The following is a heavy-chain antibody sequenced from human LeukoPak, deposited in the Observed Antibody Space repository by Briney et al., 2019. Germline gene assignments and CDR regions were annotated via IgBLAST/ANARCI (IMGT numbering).Heavy chain of an antibody. CDR3: ASALKRGSAGTLIDH. V-gene: IGHV1-46*01. D-gene: IGHD6-13*01. CDR2: ISPSGGST. J-gene: IGHJ4*02. CDR1: GYTFTSYY. Sequence: ASVKVSCKASGYTFTSYYMHWVRQAPGQGLEWMGIISPSGGSTGYAQKFQGRVTMTRDTSTSTAYLELSSLGSEDTAMYYCASALKRGSAGTLIDHWGQGTLVTVSS.